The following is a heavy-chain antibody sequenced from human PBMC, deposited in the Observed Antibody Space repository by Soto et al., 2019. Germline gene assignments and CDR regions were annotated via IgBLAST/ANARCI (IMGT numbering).Heavy chain of an antibody. Sequence: QVQLVQSGAEVKKPGSSVKVSCKASGGTFSSYTISWVRQAPGQGLEWMGRIIPILGIANYAQKFQGRVTITADKSTSTAYMELSSLGSEDTAVYYCARGGTGPKVYYYYYYMDVWGKGTTVTVSS. J-gene: IGHJ6*03. CDR3: ARGGTGPKVYYYYYYMDV. CDR1: GGTFSSYT. CDR2: IIPILGIA. V-gene: IGHV1-69*02. D-gene: IGHD3-16*01.